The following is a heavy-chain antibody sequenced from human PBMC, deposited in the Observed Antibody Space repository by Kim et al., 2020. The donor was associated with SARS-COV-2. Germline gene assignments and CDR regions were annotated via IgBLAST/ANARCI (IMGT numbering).Heavy chain of an antibody. J-gene: IGHJ5*01. CDR1: GFSFSSYV. CDR3: AKLGSGWYDS. D-gene: IGHD6-19*01. V-gene: IGHV3-23*01. CDR2: ISGSGISS. Sequence: GSLRLSCAASGFSFSSYVMGWVRQAPGEGLNWVSAISGSGISSYDSDSVKGRFIISRDNSKSTLSLQMNSLRAEDTAVYYCAKLGSGWYDSWGQGTLVTVSS.